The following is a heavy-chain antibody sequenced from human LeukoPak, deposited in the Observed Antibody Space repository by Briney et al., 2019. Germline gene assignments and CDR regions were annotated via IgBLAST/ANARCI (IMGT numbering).Heavy chain of an antibody. CDR2: IRSKANSYAT. CDR1: GFTFSGSA. J-gene: IGHJ4*02. D-gene: IGHD3-22*01. CDR3: TGDPSQESSGKQDY. Sequence: PGGSLRLSCAASGFTFSGSAMHWVRQASGKGLEWVGRIRSKANSYATAYAASVKGRFTISRDDSKNTAYLQMNSLKTEETAVYYCTGDPSQESSGKQDYWGQETLVTVSS. V-gene: IGHV3-73*01.